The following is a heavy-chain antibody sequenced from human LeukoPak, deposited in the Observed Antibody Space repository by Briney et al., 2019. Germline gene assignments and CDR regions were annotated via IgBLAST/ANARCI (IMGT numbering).Heavy chain of an antibody. CDR3: AKDRWNYNPRHFDY. J-gene: IGHJ4*02. Sequence: PGGSLRLSCAASGFTFSSYGMHWVRQAPGKGLEWVAFIRYDGSNKYYADSVKGRFTISRDNSKNTLYLQMNSLRAEDTAVYYCAKDRWNYNPRHFDYWGQGTLATVSS. D-gene: IGHD1-7*01. V-gene: IGHV3-30*02. CDR2: IRYDGSNK. CDR1: GFTFSSYG.